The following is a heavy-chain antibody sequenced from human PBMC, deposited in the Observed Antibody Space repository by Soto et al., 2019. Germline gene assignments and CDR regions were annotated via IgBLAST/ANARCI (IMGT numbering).Heavy chain of an antibody. CDR1: GYTFTSYD. Sequence: QVQLVQSGAEVKKPGASVKVSCKDSGYTFTSYDINWVRQATGQGLEWMGWMNPNSGNTAYAQKFQGRVTMTRNTSISTAYMELSSLRSEDTAVYYCARERSAAGTGWFDPWGQGTLVTVSS. CDR2: MNPNSGNT. J-gene: IGHJ5*02. CDR3: ARERSAAGTGWFDP. D-gene: IGHD6-13*01. V-gene: IGHV1-8*01.